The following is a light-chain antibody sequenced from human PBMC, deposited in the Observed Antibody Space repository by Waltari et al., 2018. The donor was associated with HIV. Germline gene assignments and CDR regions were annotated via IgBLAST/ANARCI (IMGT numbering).Light chain of an antibody. CDR3: QQAKSFPHT. V-gene: IGKV1-12*01. CDR1: HNIGRS. Sequence: DIQMNQSPSNGSASGGGDGSLNCRTSHNIGRSLAWYQVKPGQAPRLLVYEASRLDDGVPSRFSASGSRSQFTLDIKNLQSEDFAVYVCQQAKSFPHTFG. J-gene: IGKJ2*01. CDR2: EAS.